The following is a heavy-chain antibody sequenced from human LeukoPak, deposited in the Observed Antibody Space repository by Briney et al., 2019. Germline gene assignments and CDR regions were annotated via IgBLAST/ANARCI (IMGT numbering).Heavy chain of an antibody. D-gene: IGHD2-15*01. J-gene: IGHJ6*02. V-gene: IGHV3-21*01. CDR3: ARDPTPRYCSGGSCYTHYGMDV. Sequence: GGSLRISCAASGFTFSVYTMNWVRQAPGKGLEWVSSISSSSSYIYYANSVKGRLTISRDNAKNSLYLQMNSLRAEDTAVYYCARDPTPRYCSGGSCYTHYGMDVWGQGTTVTVSS. CDR2: ISSSSSYI. CDR1: GFTFSVYT.